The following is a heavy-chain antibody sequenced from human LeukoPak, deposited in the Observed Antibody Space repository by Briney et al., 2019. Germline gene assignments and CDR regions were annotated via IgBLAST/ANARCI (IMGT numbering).Heavy chain of an antibody. D-gene: IGHD4-17*01. CDR1: GFTFSSYA. CDR2: ISGSGGST. V-gene: IGHV3-23*01. CDR3: AKALADYDDYRYYFDY. Sequence: GGSLRLSCAASGFTFSSYAMSWVRQAPGKGLEWVSAISGSGGSTYYADYVKGRFTISRDNSKNTLYLQMNSLRAEDTAVYYCAKALADYDDYRYYFDYWGQGTLVTVSS. J-gene: IGHJ4*02.